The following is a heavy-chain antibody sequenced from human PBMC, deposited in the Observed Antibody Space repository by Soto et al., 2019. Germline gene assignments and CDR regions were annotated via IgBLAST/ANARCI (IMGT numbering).Heavy chain of an antibody. Sequence: EVQLVESGGGLVQPGRSLRLSCAASGFTFDDYAMHWVRQAPGKGLEWVSGISWNSGSIGYADSVKGRFTISRDNAKNSLFLQMNSLRAEDTAVYYCASRGAFDIWGQGRMVTVSS. D-gene: IGHD6-25*01. CDR1: GFTFDDYA. CDR2: ISWNSGSI. CDR3: ASRGAFDI. V-gene: IGHV3-9*01. J-gene: IGHJ3*02.